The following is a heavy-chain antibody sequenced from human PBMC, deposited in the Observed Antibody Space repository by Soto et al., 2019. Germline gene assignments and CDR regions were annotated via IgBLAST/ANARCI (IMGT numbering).Heavy chain of an antibody. V-gene: IGHV3-66*04. CDR3: AKPRGRFGDYY. J-gene: IGHJ4*02. CDR1: GFTVSTKY. D-gene: IGHD3-10*01. CDR2: IYSGGST. Sequence: GGSLRLSCAASGFTVSTKYMSWVRQAPGKGLEWVSVIYSGGSTFYADSVRGRFTISRDNSKNTVNLQMNSLRAEDTAVYYCAKPRGRFGDYYWGQGTLVTVSS.